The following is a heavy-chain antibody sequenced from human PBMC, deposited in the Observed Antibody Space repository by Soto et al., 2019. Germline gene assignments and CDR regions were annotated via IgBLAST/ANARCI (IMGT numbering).Heavy chain of an antibody. V-gene: IGHV4-39*01. D-gene: IGHD2-15*01. CDR3: ARRGTYCSGGSCYSGAFDI. CDR1: GGSISSSSYY. Sequence: PSETLSLTCTVSGGSISSSSYYWGWIRQPPGKGLEWIGSIYYSGITYYNPSLKSRVTISVDTSKNQFSLKLSSVTAADTAVYYCARRGTYCSGGSCYSGAFDIWGQGTMVTVSS. CDR2: IYYSGIT. J-gene: IGHJ3*02.